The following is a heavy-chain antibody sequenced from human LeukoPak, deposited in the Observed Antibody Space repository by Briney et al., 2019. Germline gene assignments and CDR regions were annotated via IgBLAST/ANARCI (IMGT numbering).Heavy chain of an antibody. CDR3: ARDTGYSSGPPYYYYMDV. J-gene: IGHJ6*03. Sequence: GASVKVSCKASGYTFTSYYMHWVRQAPGQGLEWMGIINPSGGSTSYAQKFQGRVTITRDTSASTAYMELSSLRSEDMAVYYCARDTGYSSGPPYYYYMDVWGKGTTVTVSS. CDR1: GYTFTSYY. CDR2: INPSGGST. D-gene: IGHD6-19*01. V-gene: IGHV1-46*01.